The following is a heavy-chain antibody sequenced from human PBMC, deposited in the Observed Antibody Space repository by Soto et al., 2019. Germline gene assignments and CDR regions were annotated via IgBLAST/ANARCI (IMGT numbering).Heavy chain of an antibody. V-gene: IGHV3-33*01. D-gene: IGHD3-22*01. CDR2: IWYDGSNK. Sequence: GGSLRLSFAASGFTFSSYGMHWVRQAPGKGLEWVAVIWYDGSNKYYADSVKGRFTISRDNSKNTLYLQMNSLRAEDTAVYYCARDPVDSSGYYYYYGMDVWGQGTTVTVSS. J-gene: IGHJ6*02. CDR1: GFTFSSYG. CDR3: ARDPVDSSGYYYYYGMDV.